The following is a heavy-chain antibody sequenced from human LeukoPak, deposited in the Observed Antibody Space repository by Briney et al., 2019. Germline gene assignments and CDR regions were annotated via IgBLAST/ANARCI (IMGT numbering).Heavy chain of an antibody. CDR1: GYTFSSYW. V-gene: IGHV5-51*01. CDR2: ILPGDSET. D-gene: IGHD6-13*01. Sequence: GESLKISCKASGYTFSSYWVGWVRQVPETGLEWMGIILPGDSETRYSPSFQGQVTISADESTNTAYLQWSSLRASDSAIYYCARFSAPFDFWGQGTLVTVSS. J-gene: IGHJ4*02. CDR3: ARFSAPFDF.